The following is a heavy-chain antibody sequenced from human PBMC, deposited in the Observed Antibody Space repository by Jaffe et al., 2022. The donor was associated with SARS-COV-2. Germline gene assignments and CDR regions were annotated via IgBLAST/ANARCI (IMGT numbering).Heavy chain of an antibody. V-gene: IGHV3-7*01. CDR2: IKQDGSEK. D-gene: IGHD2-2*01. CDR1: GFTFSSYW. J-gene: IGHJ6*02. Sequence: EVQLVESGGGLVQPGGSLRLSCAASGFTFSSYWMSWVRQAPGKGLEWVANIKQDGSEKYYVDSVKGRFTISRDNAKNSLYLQMNSLRAEDTAVYYCARGVVPAAMDYYYYGMDVWGQGTTVTVSS. CDR3: ARGVVPAAMDYYYYGMDV.